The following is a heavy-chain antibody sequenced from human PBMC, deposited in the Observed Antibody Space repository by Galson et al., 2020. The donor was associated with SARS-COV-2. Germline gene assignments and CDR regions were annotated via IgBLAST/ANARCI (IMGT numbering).Heavy chain of an antibody. CDR1: GFTFSSYA. J-gene: IGHJ1*01. V-gene: IGHV3-23*01. CDR3: AKDGKYNSPPIYFQQ. CDR2: ISGTGFTT. Sequence: TGGSLRLSCAASGFTFSSYAMIWVRQAPGKGLEWVSGISGTGFTTYYADSVKGRFTISRHSSKNTLYLEMNSLRAEDTAVYYCAKDGKYNSPPIYFQQWGQGTLVTVSS. D-gene: IGHD6-19*01.